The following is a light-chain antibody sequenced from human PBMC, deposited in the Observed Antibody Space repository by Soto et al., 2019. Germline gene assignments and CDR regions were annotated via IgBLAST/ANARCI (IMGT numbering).Light chain of an antibody. CDR3: CSYAGSFTFV. V-gene: IGLV2-11*01. J-gene: IGLJ2*01. CDR1: SSDVGGYNY. CDR2: DVT. Sequence: QSALTQPRSVSGSPGQSVTISCTGTSSDVGGYNYVSWYQQHPGKAPNLMLYDVTERPSGVPDRFSGSKSGYTASLTISGLQAEDAADYYCCSYAGSFTFVFGGGTKLTVL.